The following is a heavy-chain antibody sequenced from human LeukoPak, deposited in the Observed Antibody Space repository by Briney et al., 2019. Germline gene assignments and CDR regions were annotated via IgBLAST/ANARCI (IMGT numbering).Heavy chain of an antibody. D-gene: IGHD2-2*01. J-gene: IGHJ6*03. CDR2: ISSSGSTI. CDR1: GFTFSSYE. Sequence: QPGGSLRLSCAASGFTFSSYEMNWVRQAPGKGLEWVSYISSSGSTIYYADSVKGRFTISRDNSKNTLYLQMNSLRAEDTAVYYCAKLGTSCYCMDVWGKGTTVTISS. V-gene: IGHV3-48*03. CDR3: AKLGTSCYCMDV.